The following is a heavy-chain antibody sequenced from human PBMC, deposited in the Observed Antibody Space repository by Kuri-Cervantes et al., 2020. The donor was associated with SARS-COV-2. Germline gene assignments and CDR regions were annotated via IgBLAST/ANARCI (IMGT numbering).Heavy chain of an antibody. J-gene: IGHJ5*02. CDR1: GFVFSIHG. V-gene: IGHV3-33*08. Sequence: GESLKISCAASGFVFSIHGMHWVRQAPGKGPGWVAVIWPDGNKKLYSDSVWGRFTISRDNSRCTLYLQMNSLRAEDTGVYFCARESAVHGIPWGYDPWGQGTLVTVSS. CDR3: ARESAVHGIPWGYDP. CDR2: IWPDGNKK. D-gene: IGHD1-1*01.